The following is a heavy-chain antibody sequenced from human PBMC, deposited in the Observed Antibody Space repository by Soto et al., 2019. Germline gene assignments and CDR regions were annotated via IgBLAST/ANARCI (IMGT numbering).Heavy chain of an antibody. D-gene: IGHD6-6*01. Sequence: QPGGSLRLSCAASGFTFSSYAMSWVRQAPGKGLEWVSAISGSGGSTYYADSVKGRFTVSRDNSKNTLYLQMNSLRAEDTAVYYCAKGLRYIAARPGNWFDPWGQGTLVTVS. CDR2: ISGSGGST. V-gene: IGHV3-23*01. CDR3: AKGLRYIAARPGNWFDP. CDR1: GFTFSSYA. J-gene: IGHJ5*02.